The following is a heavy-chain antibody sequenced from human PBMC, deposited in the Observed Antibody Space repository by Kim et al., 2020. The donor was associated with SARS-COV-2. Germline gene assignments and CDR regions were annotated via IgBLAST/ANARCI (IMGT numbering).Heavy chain of an antibody. Sequence: ASVKVSCKVSGYTLTELSMHWVRQAPGKGLEWMGGFDPEDGETIYAQKFQGRVTMTEDTSTDTAYMELSSLRSEDTAVYYCATDFGDSSGYYYGANNWGQGTLVTVSS. CDR3: ATDFGDSSGYYYGANN. CDR1: GYTLTELS. V-gene: IGHV1-24*01. J-gene: IGHJ4*02. CDR2: FDPEDGET. D-gene: IGHD3-22*01.